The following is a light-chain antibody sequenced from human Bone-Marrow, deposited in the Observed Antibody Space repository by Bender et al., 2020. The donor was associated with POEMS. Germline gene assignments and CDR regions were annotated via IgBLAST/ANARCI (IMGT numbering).Light chain of an antibody. CDR1: SSNIGAGYD. J-gene: IGLJ3*02. CDR3: SSWDDSLSGWV. CDR2: GNS. V-gene: IGLV1-40*01. Sequence: QSVLTQPPSVSGAPGQRVTISCTGSSSNIGAGYDVHWYQQLPGTAPKLLIYGNSDRPSGVPDRFSGSNSGNTATLTISDIQSEDEGDYYCSSWDDSLSGWVFGGGTKLTVL.